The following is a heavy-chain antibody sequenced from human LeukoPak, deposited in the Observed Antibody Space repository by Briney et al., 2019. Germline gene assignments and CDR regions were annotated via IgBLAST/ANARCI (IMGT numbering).Heavy chain of an antibody. CDR2: ISSGSITI. J-gene: IGHJ4*02. V-gene: IGHV3-48*02. CDR3: AREVGGGATNYFDY. CDR1: GFTFSSYS. Sequence: GGSLRLSCAASGFTFSSYSMNWVRQAPGRGLEWVSYISSGSITIYYADSVKGRFTISRDNAKNSLYLQMNSLRDEDTAVYYCAREVGGGATNYFDYWGQGTLVTVSS. D-gene: IGHD1-26*01.